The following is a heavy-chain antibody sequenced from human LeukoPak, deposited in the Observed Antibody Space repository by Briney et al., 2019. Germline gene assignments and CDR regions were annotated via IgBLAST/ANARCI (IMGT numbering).Heavy chain of an antibody. Sequence: GGSLRLSCAASGFTFSSYAMHWVRQAPGKGLEWVAVISYDGSNKYYADSVKGRFTISRDNSKNTLYLQMNSLRAEDTAVYYCAKTLDITRSYYYYGMDVWGQGTTVTVSS. J-gene: IGHJ6*02. V-gene: IGHV3-30-3*02. D-gene: IGHD2-2*03. CDR2: ISYDGSNK. CDR1: GFTFSSYA. CDR3: AKTLDITRSYYYYGMDV.